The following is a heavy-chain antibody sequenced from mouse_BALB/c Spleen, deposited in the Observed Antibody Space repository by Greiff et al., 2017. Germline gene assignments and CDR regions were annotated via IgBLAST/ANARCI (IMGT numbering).Heavy chain of an antibody. CDR3: ARQESSYDYFDY. CDR2: ISSGGSYT. CDR1: GFTFSSYG. Sequence: EVMLVESGGDLVKPGGSLKLSCAASGFTFSSYGMSWVRQTPDKRLEWVATISSGGSYTYYPDSVKGRFTISRDNAKNTLYLQMSSLKSEDTAMYYCARQESSYDYFDYWGQGTTLTVSS. J-gene: IGHJ2*01. D-gene: IGHD1-1*01. V-gene: IGHV5-6*02.